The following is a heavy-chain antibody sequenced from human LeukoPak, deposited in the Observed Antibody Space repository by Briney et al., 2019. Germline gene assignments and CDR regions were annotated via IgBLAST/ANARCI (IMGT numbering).Heavy chain of an antibody. CDR2: ISSSNNRM. CDR3: ARVSTGKYYFDS. Sequence: GGSLRLSCVASGFTFSSYSMNWVRQAPGKGLEWVSYISSSNNRMSYADSVKGRFTISRDNAKNSLYLQMNSLRAEDTAVYYCARVSTGKYYFDSWGQGTLVTVSS. V-gene: IGHV3-48*04. D-gene: IGHD2-8*02. CDR1: GFTFSSYS. J-gene: IGHJ4*02.